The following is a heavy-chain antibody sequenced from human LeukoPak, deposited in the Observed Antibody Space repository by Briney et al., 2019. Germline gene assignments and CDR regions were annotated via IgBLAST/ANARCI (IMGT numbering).Heavy chain of an antibody. Sequence: GGSLRLSCAASGFTFTNYAMNWVRQAPGKGLEWVSTISNSGGTTYYAESVKGRFTISRDNSDNTLYLQMSSLRAEDTAVYYCAKTDVGIGWHHFGYWGQGILVTVSS. CDR3: AKTDVGIGWHHFGY. D-gene: IGHD6-19*01. V-gene: IGHV3-23*01. J-gene: IGHJ4*02. CDR1: GFTFTNYA. CDR2: ISNSGGTT.